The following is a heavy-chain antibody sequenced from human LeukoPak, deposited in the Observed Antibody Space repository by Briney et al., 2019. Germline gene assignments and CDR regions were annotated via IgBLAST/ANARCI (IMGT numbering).Heavy chain of an antibody. CDR2: IFSGDIT. CDR1: GFTVNNTY. V-gene: IGHV3-53*01. CDR3: ARGSGYNYGFPDY. J-gene: IGHJ4*02. D-gene: IGHD5-18*01. Sequence: GGSLRLSCAASGFTVNNTYMSWVRQAPGKGLEWVSVIFSGDITYYATSVKGRFTSSRDNSMNTLYRQMNSLRAEDTAVYYCARGSGYNYGFPDYWGQGTLVTVSA.